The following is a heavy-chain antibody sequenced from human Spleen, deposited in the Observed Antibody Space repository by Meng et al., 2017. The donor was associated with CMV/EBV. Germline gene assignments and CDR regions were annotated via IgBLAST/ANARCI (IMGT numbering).Heavy chain of an antibody. CDR3: AREGGDLSGYYGA. CDR2: ISSSGTTM. J-gene: IGHJ5*02. CDR1: GFTLSDYE. Sequence: GESLKISCAASGFTLSDYEMNWVRQAPGKGLEWVSYISSSGTTMYYADSVKGRFTISRDSAKNSLYLQMNSLRAEDTAVYYCAREGGDLSGYYGAWGQGTLVTVSS. D-gene: IGHD3-22*01. V-gene: IGHV3-48*03.